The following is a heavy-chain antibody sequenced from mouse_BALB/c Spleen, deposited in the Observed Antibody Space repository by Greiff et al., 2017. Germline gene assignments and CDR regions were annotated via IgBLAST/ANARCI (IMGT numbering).Heavy chain of an antibody. CDR3: ARDYGYSYAMDY. CDR2: IDPETGGT. V-gene: IGHV1-15*01. D-gene: IGHD1-2*01. CDR1: GYTFTDYE. J-gene: IGHJ4*01. Sequence: VQLQQSGAELVRPGASVTLSCKASGYTFTDYEMHWVKQTPVHGLEWIGAIDPETGGTAYNQKFKGKATLTADKSSSTAYMQLSSLTSEDSAVYFCARDYGYSYAMDYWGQGTSVTVSS.